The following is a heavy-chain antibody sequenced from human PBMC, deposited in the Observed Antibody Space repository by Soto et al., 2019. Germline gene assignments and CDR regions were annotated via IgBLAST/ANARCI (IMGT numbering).Heavy chain of an antibody. V-gene: IGHV3-30*18. Sequence: QVQLVESGGGVVQPGRSLRLSCAASGFTFSVYGMHWVRQAPGKGLEWVAVISHDGTNKFYADSVKGRFTISRDNSRNTLYLQMNTLRADDTAVYYCAKKPPGDWVAMCDYWGQGTLVTVSS. J-gene: IGHJ4*02. D-gene: IGHD2-21*02. CDR2: ISHDGTNK. CDR1: GFTFSVYG. CDR3: AKKPPGDWVAMCDY.